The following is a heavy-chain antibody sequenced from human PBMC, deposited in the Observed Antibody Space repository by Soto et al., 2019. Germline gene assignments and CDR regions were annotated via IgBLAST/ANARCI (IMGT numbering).Heavy chain of an antibody. CDR3: AASIFYYGMDV. Sequence: GESLQISCKGSGYTFTNYWIGWVRQMPGKGLEWIGIIYPGDSDTKYNPSFQGQVTISADKSITTTYLRWTSLKASDTAIYYCAASIFYYGMDVWGQGTTVTV. CDR2: IYPGDSDT. V-gene: IGHV5-51*01. J-gene: IGHJ6*01. CDR1: GYTFTNYW.